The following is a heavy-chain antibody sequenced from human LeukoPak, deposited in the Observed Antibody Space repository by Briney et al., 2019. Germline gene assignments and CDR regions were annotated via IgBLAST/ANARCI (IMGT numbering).Heavy chain of an antibody. CDR1: GGSIISNNYY. V-gene: IGHV4-39*01. J-gene: IGHJ4*02. D-gene: IGHD1-1*01. CDR3: ATWRTAKTGFDY. CDR2: IYYSGSP. Sequence: SETLSHTCTVSGGSIISNNYYWGWIRQPPGKGLEWLGSIYYSGSPNYNPSRKGRVTISVDTSKNQFSLRLRSVTAADTAVYYCATWRTAKTGFDYWGQGTLVTVSS.